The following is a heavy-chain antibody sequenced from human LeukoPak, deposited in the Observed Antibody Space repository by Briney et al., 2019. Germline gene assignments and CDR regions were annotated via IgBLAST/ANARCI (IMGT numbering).Heavy chain of an antibody. CDR2: ITGAGGGT. D-gene: IGHD1-26*01. V-gene: IGHV3-23*01. CDR1: GFTFSSYV. J-gene: IGHJ4*02. CDR3: AKETSSGNFVTIDC. Sequence: GGSLRLSCAASGFTFSSYVMSWVRQAPGKGLEWVSAITGAGGGTNYADSVKGRFTISRDNSKNSLYLQMNSLRAEDTAVYYCAKETSSGNFVTIDCWGQGTLVTVSS.